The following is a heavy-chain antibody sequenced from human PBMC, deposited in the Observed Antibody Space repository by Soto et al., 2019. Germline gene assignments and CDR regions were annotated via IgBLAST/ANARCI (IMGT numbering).Heavy chain of an antibody. CDR3: ARGPVHDYYYYGMDV. D-gene: IGHD3-3*01. Sequence: SETLSLTCAVYGGSFSGYYWSWIRQPPGKGLEWIGEINHSGSTNYNPSLKSRVTISVDTSKNQFSLKLSSVTAADTAVYYCARGPVHDYYYYGMDVWGQGTTVTVSS. CDR2: INHSGST. J-gene: IGHJ6*02. CDR1: GGSFSGYY. V-gene: IGHV4-34*01.